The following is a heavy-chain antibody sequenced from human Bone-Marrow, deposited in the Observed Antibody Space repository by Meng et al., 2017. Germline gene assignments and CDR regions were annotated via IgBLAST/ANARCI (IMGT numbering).Heavy chain of an antibody. CDR2: TNYRSTWYY. V-gene: IGHV6-1*01. Sequence: QVQLQQSGPGLVKPSHTLSLPCAISGDSLSINSAPWNWIRQSPSRGLEWLGRTNYRSTWYYDYAVSVKSRITINPDTSKNQFPLQVNSVTPEDTAGYFCARNYAFDYWGQGTLVTVSS. CDR1: GDSLSINSAP. J-gene: IGHJ4*02. CDR3: ARNYAFDY. D-gene: IGHD1-7*01.